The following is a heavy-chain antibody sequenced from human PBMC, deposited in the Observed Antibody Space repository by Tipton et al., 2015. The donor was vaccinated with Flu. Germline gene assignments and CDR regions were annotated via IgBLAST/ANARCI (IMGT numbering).Heavy chain of an antibody. CDR3: ARRQDYYTSSGFLGGALDI. J-gene: IGHJ3*02. CDR1: GTSVTSDY. CDR2: IYFSGST. D-gene: IGHD3-22*01. Sequence: TLSLTCSVSGTSVTSDYWMWIRQPPGKGLEWIGDIYFSGSTNYNPPLKGRVTMSVDTSKNHFSLWLNSVTAADTAVYYCARRQDYYTSSGFLGGALDIWGQGTTVTVSS. V-gene: IGHV4-59*02.